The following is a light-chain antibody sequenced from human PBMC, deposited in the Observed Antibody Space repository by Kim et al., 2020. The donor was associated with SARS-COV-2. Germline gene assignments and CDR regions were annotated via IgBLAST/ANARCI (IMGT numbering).Light chain of an antibody. Sequence: EIVLTQSPATLSLSPGERATLSCRASQSVSGSYLVWYQQKPGQAPRLLMYGASSRATGIPDRFSGSGSGTDFTLTITRLEPEDFAVYYCQQYANSPPTFGQGTKLEI. CDR1: QSVSGSY. J-gene: IGKJ2*01. CDR2: GAS. CDR3: QQYANSPPT. V-gene: IGKV3-20*01.